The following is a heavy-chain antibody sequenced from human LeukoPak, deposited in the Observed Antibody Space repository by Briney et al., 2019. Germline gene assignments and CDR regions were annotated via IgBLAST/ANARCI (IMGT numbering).Heavy chain of an antibody. CDR1: RFTLSSYA. J-gene: IGHJ4*02. CDR3: AKVIRSSGWYVDY. CDR2: LSASGNSA. V-gene: IGHV3-23*01. D-gene: IGHD6-19*01. Sequence: GGSLRLSCAASRFTLSSYAMSWVRQAPGKGLAWVSGLSASGNSAYYADSVKGRFTISRDNSKNTLYLQMNSLRAEDTAVYYCAKVIRSSGWYVDYWGQGTLVTVSS.